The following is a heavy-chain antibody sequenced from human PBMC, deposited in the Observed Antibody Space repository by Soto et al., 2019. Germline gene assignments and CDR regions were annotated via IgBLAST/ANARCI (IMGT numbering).Heavy chain of an antibody. Sequence: SETLSLTCTVSVGSVSSGSYYWSWIRQPPGKGLEWIGYIYYSGSTNYNPSLKSRVTISVDTSKNQFSLKLSSVTAADTAVYYCARWAQRGAVVSDYWGQGTLVTVSS. V-gene: IGHV4-61*01. CDR1: VGSVSSGSYY. J-gene: IGHJ4*02. CDR2: IYYSGST. CDR3: ARWAQRGAVVSDY. D-gene: IGHD6-19*01.